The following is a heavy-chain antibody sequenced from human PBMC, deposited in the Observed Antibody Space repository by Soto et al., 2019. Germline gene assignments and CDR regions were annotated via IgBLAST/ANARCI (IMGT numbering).Heavy chain of an antibody. Sequence: PGGSLRLSCAASGFTFSSYAMSWVRQAPGKGLEWVSEISGSGDTTHYADSVKGRFTVSRDNSKNTLYLQMNSLRTEDAGVYYCAKDLEGVVADYLDYWGKGTLVTVSS. D-gene: IGHD3-3*01. V-gene: IGHV3-23*01. CDR1: GFTFSSYA. J-gene: IGHJ4*02. CDR2: ISGSGDTT. CDR3: AKDLEGVVADYLDY.